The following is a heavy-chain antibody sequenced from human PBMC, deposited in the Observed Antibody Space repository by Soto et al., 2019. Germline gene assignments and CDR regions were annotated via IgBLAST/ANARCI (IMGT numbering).Heavy chain of an antibody. CDR1: GGSISSGGYY. D-gene: IGHD3-22*01. V-gene: IGHV4-31*03. Sequence: SETLSLTCTVSGGSISSGGYYWSWIRQHPGKGLEWIGYIYYSGSTYYNPSLKSRVTISVDTSKNQFSLKLSSVTAADTAAYYCASYYDSSGLDPWGQGTLVTVSS. CDR2: IYYSGST. CDR3: ASYYDSSGLDP. J-gene: IGHJ5*02.